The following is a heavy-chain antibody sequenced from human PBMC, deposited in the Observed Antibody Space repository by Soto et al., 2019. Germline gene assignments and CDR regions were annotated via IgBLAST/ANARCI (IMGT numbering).Heavy chain of an antibody. D-gene: IGHD3-10*01. J-gene: IGHJ6*02. CDR1: DYTFTTYG. V-gene: IGHV1-18*01. CDR2: ITTYNGDT. Sequence: QVQLVQSGAEVKKPGASVKVSCKASDYTFTTYGITWVRQAPGQGLEWMGWITTYNGDTNYAQKLQGRVTVTTDTSTNTAYMELRSLKSEDTDVYYCARGLLSSVKSDSRYGMDVWGQGTTVTVSS. CDR3: ARGLLSSVKSDSRYGMDV.